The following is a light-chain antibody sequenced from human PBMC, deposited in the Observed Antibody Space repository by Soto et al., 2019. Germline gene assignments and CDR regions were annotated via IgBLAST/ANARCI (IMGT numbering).Light chain of an antibody. V-gene: IGKV1-5*01. CDR3: QQYNSYSPT. J-gene: IGKJ1*01. CDR2: DAS. Sequence: ILMIQFSFPPSSSVGDKIHPTSPASQSVSRWLAWYQQKPGKAPRLLIYDASTLESGVPSRFSGSGSGTEVTLTITSLQPDDFGTYYCQQYNSYSPTFGPGTKV. CDR1: QSVSRW.